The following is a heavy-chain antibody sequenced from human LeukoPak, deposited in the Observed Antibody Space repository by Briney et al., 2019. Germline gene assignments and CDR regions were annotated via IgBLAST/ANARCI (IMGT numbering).Heavy chain of an antibody. CDR2: ISAYNGNT. CDR1: GYTFTSYG. D-gene: IGHD3-9*01. J-gene: IGHJ4*02. V-gene: IGHV1-18*01. CDR3: ARDFHYRDYDILTGYSAY. Sequence: GASVKVSCKASGYTFTSYGISWVRQAPGQGLEWMGWISAYNGNTNYAQKLQGRVTMTTDTSTSTAYMVLRNLRSDDTAVYYCARDFHYRDYDILTGYSAYWGQGTLVTVSS.